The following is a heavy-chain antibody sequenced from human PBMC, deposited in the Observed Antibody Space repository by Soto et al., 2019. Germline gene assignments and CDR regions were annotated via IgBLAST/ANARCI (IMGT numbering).Heavy chain of an antibody. D-gene: IGHD3-22*01. J-gene: IGHJ4*02. CDR3: ARESGYFETSDYAPSDY. CDR2: IYYSGST. V-gene: IGHV4-30-4*01. Sequence: QVQLQESGPGLVKPSQTLSLTCTVSGGSISSGDYYWSWIRQPPGKGLEWIGSIYYSGSTYYNPSLKRRVTISIDTYTSKNQFSLRLSSVTAADRAIYYGARESGYFETSDYAPSDYWGQGTLVTVSS. CDR1: GGSISSGDYY.